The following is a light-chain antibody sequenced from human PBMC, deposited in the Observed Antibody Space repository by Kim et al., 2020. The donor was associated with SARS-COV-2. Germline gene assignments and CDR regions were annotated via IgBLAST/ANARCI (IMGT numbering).Light chain of an antibody. Sequence: QAGLTQPPSVSKGLRQTATLTCTGNSLIVDNQGAAWLQQLQGHPPKLLFYRNNNRPSGISERFSASRSGNTASLTITGLQPEDEAHYYCSPLDSSLSARVFGGGTKLTVL. V-gene: IGLV10-54*02. J-gene: IGLJ3*02. CDR2: RNN. CDR3: SPLDSSLSARV. CDR1: SLIVDNQG.